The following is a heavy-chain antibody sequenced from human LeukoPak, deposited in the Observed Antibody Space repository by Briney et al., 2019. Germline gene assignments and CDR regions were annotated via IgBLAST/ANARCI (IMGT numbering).Heavy chain of an antibody. CDR3: ARETRETGRGDHQTDAFDI. V-gene: IGHV3-74*01. Sequence: PGGSLRLSCAASGFTFSDYWMHWVRQAPGGGLVWVSRINRDASRPSYADSVKGRFTISRDNAKNTLYLQMNSLRADDTALYYCARETRETGRGDHQTDAFDIWGQGTMVSVSS. CDR1: GFTFSDYW. CDR2: INRDASRP. J-gene: IGHJ3*02. D-gene: IGHD2-21*01.